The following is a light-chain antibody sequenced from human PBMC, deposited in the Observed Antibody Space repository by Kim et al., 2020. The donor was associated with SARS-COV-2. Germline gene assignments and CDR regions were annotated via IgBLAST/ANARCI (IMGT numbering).Light chain of an antibody. CDR2: TDN. CDR1: TSNIGSNT. J-gene: IGLJ3*02. Sequence: GQRVTIDCSGSTSNIGSNTVNWYQQLPGTAPRLLIHTDNQRPSGVTARFSGSKSGTSASLAISGLESEDESDYCCEAWDDSLNGPVFGGGTQLTVL. V-gene: IGLV1-44*01. CDR3: EAWDDSLNGPV.